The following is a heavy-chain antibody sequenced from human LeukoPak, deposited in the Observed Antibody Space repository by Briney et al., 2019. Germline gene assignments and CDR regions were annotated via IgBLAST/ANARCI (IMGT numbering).Heavy chain of an antibody. Sequence: GASVKVSCKASGYTFTSYDINWVRQATGQGLEWMGWMNPNSGNTGYAQKFQGRVTITRNTSISTAYMELSSLRSEDTAVYYCARAHWNDVIDWFDPWGQGTLATVSS. CDR2: MNPNSGNT. CDR1: GYTFTSYD. D-gene: IGHD1-1*01. V-gene: IGHV1-8*03. CDR3: ARAHWNDVIDWFDP. J-gene: IGHJ5*02.